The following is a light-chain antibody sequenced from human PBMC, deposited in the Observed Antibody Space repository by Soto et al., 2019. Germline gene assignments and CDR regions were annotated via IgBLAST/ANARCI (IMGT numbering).Light chain of an antibody. CDR1: QSVSRY. Sequence: EIVLTQSPATLSLSPGERATLSCRASQSVSRYLAWYQQKPGQAPRLLIYDASNRATGIPARFSGSGSATDLSFTDTSPQSEDFAVYYCQKYKSWPAPFGQGTK. V-gene: IGKV3-11*01. J-gene: IGKJ1*01. CDR2: DAS. CDR3: QKYKSWPAP.